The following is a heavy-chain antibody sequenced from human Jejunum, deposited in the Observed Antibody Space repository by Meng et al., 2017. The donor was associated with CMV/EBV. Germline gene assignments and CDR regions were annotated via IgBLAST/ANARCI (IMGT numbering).Heavy chain of an antibody. V-gene: IGHV4-34*01. J-gene: IGHJ4*02. D-gene: IGHD4-17*01. CDR2: INHSGST. Sequence: QVQLQQWGPGLLKPSETLSLTCTVYGESFSGYYWTWIRQPPGKGLEWIGEINHSGSTNYNPSLKSRVTILVDTSKRQFSLRLSFVTAADTAVYYCARVGGAQHGDFDFWGQGTLVTVSS. CDR3: ARVGGAQHGDFDF. CDR1: GESFSGYY.